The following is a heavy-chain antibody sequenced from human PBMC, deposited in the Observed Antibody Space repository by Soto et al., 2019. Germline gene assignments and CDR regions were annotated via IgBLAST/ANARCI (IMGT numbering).Heavy chain of an antibody. V-gene: IGHV3-21*01. CDR2: ILGTGITT. J-gene: IGHJ4*02. D-gene: IGHD3-22*01. CDR1: GFTFSSYA. CDR3: ARGSTYYYDSSGYRLDY. Sequence: PGGSLRLSCEASGFTFSSYAMSWARQAPGKGLEWVSTILGTGITTYYADSVKGRFTISRDNAKNSLYLQMNSLRAEDTAVYYCARGSTYYYDSSGYRLDYWGQGTLVTVSS.